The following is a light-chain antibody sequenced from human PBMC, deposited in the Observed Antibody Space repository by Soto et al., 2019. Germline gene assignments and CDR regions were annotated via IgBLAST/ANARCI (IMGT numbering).Light chain of an antibody. V-gene: IGKV1-33*01. J-gene: IGKJ4*01. CDR1: QDISNY. CDR3: QQYDNLPFS. CDR2: DAS. Sequence: DIQMSQSPSSLSASVGDRVTITCQAGQDISNYLNWYQHKPGKPPKLLIYDASNLETGVPSRFSGSKSGTAFTFTITSLQPEDIATYYCQQYDNLPFSFGGGTKVEIK.